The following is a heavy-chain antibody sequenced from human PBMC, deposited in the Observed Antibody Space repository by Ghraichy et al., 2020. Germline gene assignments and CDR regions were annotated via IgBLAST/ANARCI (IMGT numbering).Heavy chain of an antibody. Sequence: KVSCKASGFTFTNYGISWVRQAPGQGLEWMGWVTSYNGNKNNAHSLQGRVTLTASGDTAYMELNSLTSDDTAVYYCARVQCDSGTCYDYYYYGMDVWGQGTTVTVSS. CDR2: VTSYNGNK. CDR1: GFTFTNYG. V-gene: IGHV1-18*04. CDR3: ARVQCDSGTCYDYYYYGMDV. J-gene: IGHJ6*02. D-gene: IGHD2-15*01.